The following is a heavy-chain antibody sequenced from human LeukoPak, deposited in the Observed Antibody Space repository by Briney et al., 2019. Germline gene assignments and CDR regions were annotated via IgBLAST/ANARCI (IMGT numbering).Heavy chain of an antibody. J-gene: IGHJ4*02. D-gene: IGHD2-2*01. CDR1: GDIFNSYS. Sequence: ASVKVSCKGSGDIFNSYSISWVRQAPGQGLECMGGIIPIFGSANYAQTFQGRVTITTDQSTSTAYMELSSLRSEDTAVYYCARACNSATCPLDYWGQGILVTVSS. V-gene: IGHV1-69*05. CDR2: IIPIFGSA. CDR3: ARACNSATCPLDY.